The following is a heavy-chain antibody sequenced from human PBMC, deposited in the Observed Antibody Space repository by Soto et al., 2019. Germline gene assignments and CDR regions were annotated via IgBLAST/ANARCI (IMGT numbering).Heavy chain of an antibody. CDR3: ARDGDVVRRVIDYYYYMDV. J-gene: IGHJ6*03. CDR1: GATFSSYT. V-gene: IGHV1-69*08. CDR2: IIPILGIV. Sequence: QVQLVQSGAEVKKPGSSVKVSCKASGATFSSYTITWVRQAPGQGLEWMGRIIPILGIVNYAQKFQGRVTITAEKSTNTAYMELSSLRSEDTAVYYCARDGDVVRRVIDYYYYMDVWGKGTTVTVSS. D-gene: IGHD3-10*01.